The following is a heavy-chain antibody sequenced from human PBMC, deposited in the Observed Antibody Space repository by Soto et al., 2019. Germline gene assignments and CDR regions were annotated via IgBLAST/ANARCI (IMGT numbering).Heavy chain of an antibody. CDR1: GRSISRYY. CDR2: IYYSAST. J-gene: IGHJ3*02. Sequence: QVQLQESGPGLLKPSETLSLTCTVSGRSISRYYWSWIRQPPGKGLQWIGYIYYSASTNYNPSLTSRVTISVDTSKNQCSLELSSVTAADTAVYYCARVRAVAGTVKNDGFDIWGRGTMVVVS. V-gene: IGHV4-59*01. D-gene: IGHD6-19*01. CDR3: ARVRAVAGTVKNDGFDI.